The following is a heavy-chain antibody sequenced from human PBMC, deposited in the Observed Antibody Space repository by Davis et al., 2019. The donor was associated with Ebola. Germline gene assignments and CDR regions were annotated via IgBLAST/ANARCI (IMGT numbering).Heavy chain of an antibody. D-gene: IGHD6-13*01. Sequence: GGSLRLSCAVSGFNFSHYAMSWVRQAPGKGLEWVACISGSGKTTYYADSVEGRFNISRDNSKNTLALQMNSLRAEDTALYYCAASSSYHFDYWGQGTLVTVSS. CDR3: AASSSYHFDY. CDR2: ISGSGKTT. V-gene: IGHV3-23*01. CDR1: GFNFSHYA. J-gene: IGHJ4*02.